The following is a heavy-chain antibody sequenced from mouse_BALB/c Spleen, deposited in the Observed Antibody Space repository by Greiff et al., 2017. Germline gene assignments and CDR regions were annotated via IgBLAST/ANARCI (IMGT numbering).Heavy chain of an antibody. J-gene: IGHJ1*01. CDR2: IYPGDGDT. Sequence: VQLQQSGAELARPGASVKLSCKASGYTFTSYWMQWVKQWPGQGLEWIGAIYPGDGDTRYTQKFKGKATLTADKSSSTAYMQLSSLASEDSAVYYCARNYGGSYWYFDVWGAGTTVTVSS. CDR3: ARNYGGSYWYFDV. V-gene: IGHV1-87*01. CDR1: GYTFTSYW. D-gene: IGHD1-1*01.